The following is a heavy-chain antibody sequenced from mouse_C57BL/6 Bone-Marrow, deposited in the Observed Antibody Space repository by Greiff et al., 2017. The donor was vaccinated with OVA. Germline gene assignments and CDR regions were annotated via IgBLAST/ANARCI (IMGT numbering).Heavy chain of an antibody. CDR1: GYTFTSYW. J-gene: IGHJ2*01. CDR2: IYPSDSET. V-gene: IGHV1-61*01. D-gene: IGHD2-12*01. CDR3: ARWGCYSTYFFDY. Sequence: VQLQQPGAELVRPGSSVKLSCKASGYTFTSYWMDWVKQRPGQGLEWIGNIYPSDSETHYNQKFKGKATLTVDTSSSTAYMQLSSLTSEDSAVYYCARWGCYSTYFFDYWGQGTTLTVSS.